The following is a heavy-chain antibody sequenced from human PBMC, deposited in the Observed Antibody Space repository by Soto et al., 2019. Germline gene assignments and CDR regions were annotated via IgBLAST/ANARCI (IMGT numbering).Heavy chain of an antibody. CDR2: IHSDGSTI. D-gene: IGHD7-27*01. CDR1: GFNFSIYW. Sequence: EVQLVESGGGLVQPGGSLRLSCVTSGFNFSIYWMHWVRQAPGKGLVWVSRIHSDGSTISYADSVKGRFTISRDNTKNTLYLQMNSLRAEDTAVYYCPREMGKRGFDYWGQGTLVPVSS. J-gene: IGHJ4*02. CDR3: PREMGKRGFDY. V-gene: IGHV3-74*01.